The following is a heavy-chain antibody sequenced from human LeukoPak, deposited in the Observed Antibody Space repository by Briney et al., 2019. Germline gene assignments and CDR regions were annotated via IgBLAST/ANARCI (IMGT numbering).Heavy chain of an antibody. V-gene: IGHV4-61*01. Sequence: SETLSLTCTVSGGSISNSSYYWGWIRQPPGKGLEWIGYIDYSGSTNYNPSLKSRVTISVDASQNQFSLKLSSVTAADTAVYYCARDRALGSGKYYFDYWGQGTLVTVSA. CDR3: ARDRALGSGKYYFDY. D-gene: IGHD3-16*01. CDR2: IDYSGST. J-gene: IGHJ4*02. CDR1: GGSISNSSYY.